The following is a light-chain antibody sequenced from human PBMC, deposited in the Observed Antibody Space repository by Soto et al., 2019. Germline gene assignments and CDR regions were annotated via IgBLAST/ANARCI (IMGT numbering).Light chain of an antibody. CDR2: EVN. V-gene: IGLV2-23*02. J-gene: IGLJ1*01. CDR3: CSYAGSYTYV. Sequence: QSVLTQPASVSGSPGQSVTISCTGTSSNVGSYKLVSWYQQHPGKAPKLMIFEVNKRPSGVSNRFSGSKSGNTASLTISGLQAEDEADYYCCSYAGSYTYVFGTGTKVTVL. CDR1: SSNVGSYKL.